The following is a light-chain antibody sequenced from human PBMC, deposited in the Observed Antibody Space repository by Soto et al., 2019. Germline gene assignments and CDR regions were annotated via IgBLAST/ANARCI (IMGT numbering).Light chain of an antibody. V-gene: IGKV3-11*01. CDR3: QQRSIWPPA. CDR2: DSS. J-gene: IGKJ4*01. Sequence: EIVMTQSPATLSLSPGERATLSCRASQSVGTYLAWYQQKPGQAPRLLIYDSSKRATDIPARFSGSGSGTDFTLPISGLEPEDFAVYYCQQRSIWPPAFGGGTKVEIK. CDR1: QSVGTY.